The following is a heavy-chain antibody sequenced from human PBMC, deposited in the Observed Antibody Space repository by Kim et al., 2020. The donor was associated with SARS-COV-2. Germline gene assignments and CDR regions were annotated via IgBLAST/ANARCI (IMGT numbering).Heavy chain of an antibody. D-gene: IGHD3-3*01. V-gene: IGHV3-74*01. CDR3: ARDLGFFGYYGMDV. Sequence: ADSVKGRFTISRDNAKNTLYLQMNSLRAEDTAVYYCARDLGFFGYYGMDVWGQGTTVTVSS. J-gene: IGHJ6*02.